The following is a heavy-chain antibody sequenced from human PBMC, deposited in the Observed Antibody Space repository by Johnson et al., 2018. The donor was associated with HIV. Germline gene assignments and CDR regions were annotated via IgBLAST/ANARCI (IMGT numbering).Heavy chain of an antibody. D-gene: IGHD6-13*01. CDR1: GFTVSSNY. Sequence: VQLVETGGGLIQPGGSLRLSCAASGFTVSSNYMSWVRQAPGKGLEWVSVIYSGGSTYYAESVKGRFTISSDNSKNTLYLQMNSLRAEDTAVYYCAREKIAAAGLDAFDLWGQGTMVTVSS. CDR3: AREKIAAAGLDAFDL. J-gene: IGHJ3*01. V-gene: IGHV3-53*02. CDR2: IYSGGST.